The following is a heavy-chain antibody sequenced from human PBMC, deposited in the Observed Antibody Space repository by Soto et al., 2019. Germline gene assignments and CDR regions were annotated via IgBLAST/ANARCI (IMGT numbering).Heavy chain of an antibody. V-gene: IGHV3-74*01. CDR1: GFTFSTYW. J-gene: IGHJ4*02. CDR2: IRPDGSGA. Sequence: EVPLVESGGGLVQPGGSLRLSCAASGFTFSTYWMHWVRHAPGKGLVWVARIRPDGSGATYADSVKGRFPISRDNAEDTLYLQMISLRAEDTAVYYCVRDGSLWVRDYWGQGTRVTVSS. D-gene: IGHD3-10*01. CDR3: VRDGSLWVRDY.